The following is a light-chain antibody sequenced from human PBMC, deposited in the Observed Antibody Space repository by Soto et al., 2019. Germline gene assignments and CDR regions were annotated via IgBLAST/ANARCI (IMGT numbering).Light chain of an antibody. J-gene: IGKJ1*01. CDR1: QSVFSS. CDR2: GAA. CDR3: QQYGSSGT. V-gene: IGKV3-20*01. Sequence: ETVMTQSPATLSVSPGERATLSCRASQSVFSSLAWYQHKPGQAPRLLIYGAATRATGIPARFSGSGSGTDFILDISRLEPEDCAVYYCQQYGSSGTFGQGTKVDIK.